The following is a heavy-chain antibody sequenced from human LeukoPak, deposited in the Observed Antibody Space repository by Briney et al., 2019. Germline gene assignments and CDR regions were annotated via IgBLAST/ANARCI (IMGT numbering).Heavy chain of an antibody. J-gene: IGHJ4*02. CDR1: GFTFSSYA. CDR2: ISYDGSNK. CDR3: ARGGDMITFGGVIVRYYFDY. Sequence: GGSLRLSCAASGFTFSSYAMHWVRQAPGKGLEWVAVISYDGSNKYYADSVKGRFTISRDNSKNTLYLQMNSLRAEDTAVYYCARGGDMITFGGVIVRYYFDYWGQGTLVTVSS. V-gene: IGHV3-30*04. D-gene: IGHD3-16*02.